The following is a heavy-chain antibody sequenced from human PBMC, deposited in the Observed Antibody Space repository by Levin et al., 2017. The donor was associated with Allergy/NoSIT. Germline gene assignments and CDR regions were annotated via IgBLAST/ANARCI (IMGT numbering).Heavy chain of an antibody. CDR1: GFTFSSYA. CDR2: ISGSGGTT. D-gene: IGHD3-10*01. J-gene: IGHJ4*02. Sequence: GGSLRLSCAASGFTFSSYAMSWVRQAPGKGLEWVSAISGSGGTTYYADSVKGRFTISRDNSKNTLYLQMNSLRAEDTAVYYCTRDRRGVGTGYSDFWGLGTVVTVSS. V-gene: IGHV3-23*01. CDR3: TRDRRGVGTGYSDF.